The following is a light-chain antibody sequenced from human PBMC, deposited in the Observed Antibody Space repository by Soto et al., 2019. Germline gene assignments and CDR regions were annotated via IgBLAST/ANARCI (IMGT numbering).Light chain of an antibody. CDR3: QQYGSAPIT. Sequence: EIVLTQSPGTLSLSPGERATLSCRASQSVSSSYLAWYQQKPGQAPRLLIYGASSRATGIPDRFSGSGSGTDFTLTISRLEPEDLAVYSCQQYGSAPITFGQGTRLEIK. CDR2: GAS. V-gene: IGKV3-20*01. J-gene: IGKJ5*01. CDR1: QSVSSSY.